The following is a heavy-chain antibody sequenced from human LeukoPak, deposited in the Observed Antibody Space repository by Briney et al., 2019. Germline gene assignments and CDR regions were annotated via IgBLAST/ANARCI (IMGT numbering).Heavy chain of an antibody. CDR3: ARGGYCSGGSCYSVRY. CDR1: GFTFSSYW. J-gene: IGHJ4*02. CDR2: IKQDGSEK. D-gene: IGHD2-15*01. Sequence: GGSLRLSCAASGFTFSSYWMSWVRQAPGKGLEWVAHIKQDGSEKYYVDSVKGRFTISRDNAKNSLYLQMNSLRAEDTAVYYCARGGYCSGGSCYSVRYWGQGTLVTVSS. V-gene: IGHV3-7*01.